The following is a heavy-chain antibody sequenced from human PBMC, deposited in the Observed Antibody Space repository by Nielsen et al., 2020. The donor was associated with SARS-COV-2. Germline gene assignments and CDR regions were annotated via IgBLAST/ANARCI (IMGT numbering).Heavy chain of an antibody. J-gene: IGHJ4*02. CDR3: AKVDSSGEGGDY. CDR2: ISWNSGSI. V-gene: IGHV3-9*01. CDR1: GFTFDDYA. D-gene: IGHD3-22*01. Sequence: LRLSCAASGFTFDDYAMHWVRQAPGKGLEWVSGISWNSGSIGYADSVKGRFTISRDNAKNSLYLQMNSLRAEDTALYYCAKVDSSGEGGDYWGQGTLVTVSS.